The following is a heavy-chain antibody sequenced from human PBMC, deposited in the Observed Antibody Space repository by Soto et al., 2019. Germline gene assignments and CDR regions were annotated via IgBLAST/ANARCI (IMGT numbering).Heavy chain of an antibody. CDR2: ISYDGSNK. V-gene: IGHV3-30*03. CDR3: ARDLGYCSGGSCYRFDYYYGMDV. Sequence: QVQLVESGGGVVQPGRSLRLSCAASGFTFSSYGMHWVRQAPGKGLEWVAVISYDGSNKYYADSVKGRFTISRDNSKNTLYLQMTSLRAEDTAVYYCARDLGYCSGGSCYRFDYYYGMDVWGQGTTVTVSS. D-gene: IGHD2-15*01. CDR1: GFTFSSYG. J-gene: IGHJ6*02.